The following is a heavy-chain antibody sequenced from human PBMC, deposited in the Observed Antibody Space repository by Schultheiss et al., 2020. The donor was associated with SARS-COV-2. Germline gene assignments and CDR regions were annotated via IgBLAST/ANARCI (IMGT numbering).Heavy chain of an antibody. CDR2: IYYSGST. CDR1: GGSISSYY. V-gene: IGHV4-59*01. J-gene: IGHJ5*02. D-gene: IGHD3-22*01. CDR3: ARVPPRGGYYFDP. Sequence: SETLSLTCTVSGGSISSYYWSWIRQPPGKGLEWIGYIYYSGSTNYNPSLKSRVTISVDTSKNQFSLKLSSVTAADTAVYYCARVPPRGGYYFDPWGQGTLVTVSS.